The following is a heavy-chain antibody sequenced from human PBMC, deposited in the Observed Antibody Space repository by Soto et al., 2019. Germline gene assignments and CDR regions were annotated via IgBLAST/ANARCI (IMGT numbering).Heavy chain of an antibody. CDR1: GLTFRMFA. V-gene: IGHV3-23*01. D-gene: IGHD6-19*01. Sequence: EVQLLESGGDLVQPGGSLRLSCAASGLTFRMFAFSWVRQAPGKGLEWVSTISSDGGGRYYADSVRGRFTISRDNINHTVILEMNNLRPDDTATYYCAGTKWLLQGWFDPWGQGTLVTVSS. CDR2: ISSDGGGR. J-gene: IGHJ5*02. CDR3: AGTKWLLQGWFDP.